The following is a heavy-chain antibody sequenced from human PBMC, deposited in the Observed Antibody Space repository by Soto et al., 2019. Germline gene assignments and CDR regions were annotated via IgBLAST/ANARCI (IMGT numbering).Heavy chain of an antibody. D-gene: IGHD5-12*01. V-gene: IGHV3-48*01. J-gene: IGHJ4*02. Sequence: PGGSLRLSCAASGFTFSSYSMNWVRQAPGKGLEWVSYISSSSSTIYYADSVKGRFTISRDNAKNSPYLQMNSLRAEDTAVYYCARGADSGYDLNFDYWGQGTLVTVSS. CDR3: ARGADSGYDLNFDY. CDR2: ISSSSSTI. CDR1: GFTFSSYS.